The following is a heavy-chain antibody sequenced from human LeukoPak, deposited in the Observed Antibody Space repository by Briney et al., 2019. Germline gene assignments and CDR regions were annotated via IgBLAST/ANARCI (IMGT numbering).Heavy chain of an antibody. J-gene: IGHJ2*01. D-gene: IGHD4-11*01. CDR3: ARPISTTVTEWYFDL. Sequence: PSETLSLTCAVSGYSICSGYYWGWIRQPPGKGLEWIGSIYHSGSTYYNPSLKSRVTISVDTSKNQFSLKLSSVTAADTAVYYCARPISTTVTEWYFDLWGRGTLVTVSS. V-gene: IGHV4-38-2*01. CDR2: IYHSGST. CDR1: GYSICSGYY.